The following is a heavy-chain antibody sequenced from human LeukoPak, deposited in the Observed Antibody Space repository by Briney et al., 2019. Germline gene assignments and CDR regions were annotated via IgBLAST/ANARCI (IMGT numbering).Heavy chain of an antibody. V-gene: IGHV5-51*01. CDR1: GSFCSSYW. J-gene: IGHJ4*02. CDR3: ARVDLYCSSTSCYSFDY. Sequence: GASRQICGEGVGSFCSSYWIGGGRALGGEGLGGVGISYPGDSDTRYSPSFQGQVTISRDKSISTVYLQWSTLKASDTAMYYCARVDLYCSSTSCYSFDYWGQGTLVTVPS. CDR2: SYPGDSDT. D-gene: IGHD2-2*01.